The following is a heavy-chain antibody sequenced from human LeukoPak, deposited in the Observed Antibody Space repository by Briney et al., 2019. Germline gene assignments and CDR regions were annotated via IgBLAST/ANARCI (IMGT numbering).Heavy chain of an antibody. CDR3: ARDTGSSLSANWFDP. CDR2: IYTSGSP. J-gene: IGHJ5*02. D-gene: IGHD6-13*01. Sequence: SDTLSLTCTVSGGSISSYYWNWIRQPAGKGLEWIGRIYTSGSPNYNPSLKSRITMSVDTSKNQFSLKLSSVSAADTALYYCARDTGSSLSANWFDPWGQGTLVTVSS. V-gene: IGHV4-4*07. CDR1: GGSISSYY.